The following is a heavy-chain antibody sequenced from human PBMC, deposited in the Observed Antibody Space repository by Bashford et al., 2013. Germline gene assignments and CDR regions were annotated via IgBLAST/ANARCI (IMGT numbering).Heavy chain of an antibody. V-gene: IGHV4-31*03. D-gene: IGHD3-22*01. J-gene: IGHJ4*02. Sequence: SETLSLTCTVSGGSITTGGYYWSWIRQRPGKGLEWIGYIYYSGSTYYNPSLKSRVSISVDTSKNQFSLKLSSVTAADTAMYYCARHYYDSSAHIEGFDCWGQGTLVTVSS. CDR1: GGSITTGGYY. CDR3: ARHYYDSSAHIEGFDC. CDR2: IYYSGST.